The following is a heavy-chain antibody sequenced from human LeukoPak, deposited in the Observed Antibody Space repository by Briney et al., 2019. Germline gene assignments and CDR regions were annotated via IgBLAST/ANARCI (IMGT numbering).Heavy chain of an antibody. J-gene: IGHJ4*02. V-gene: IGHV3-30*18. CDR1: GVTFSSHG. CDR2: ISSGGTTT. D-gene: IGHD6-13*01. Sequence: GRSLRLSCAASGVTFSSHGMHWVRPAPGKGREWVAVISSGGTTTYYADSVKGRFIISRDNSKNTLYLQMDSLRIEDTAVYYCAKEGQTPYSSKFSFDYWGQGTLVTVSP. CDR3: AKEGQTPYSSKFSFDY.